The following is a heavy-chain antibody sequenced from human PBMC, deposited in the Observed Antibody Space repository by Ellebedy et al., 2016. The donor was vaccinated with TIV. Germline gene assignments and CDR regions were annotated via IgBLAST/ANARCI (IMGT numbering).Heavy chain of an antibody. CDR2: ITSSGSTI. CDR3: ARSFVIGGMVVGY. CDR1: GFTFSDFY. D-gene: IGHD2/OR15-2a*01. J-gene: IGHJ4*02. Sequence: GESLKISCAASGFTFSDFYMIWIRQAPGKGLKWVSYITSSGSTIYYADSVKGRFTISRDNAKNSLYLQMNSLRAEDTAVYYCARSFVIGGMVVGYWGQGTLVTVSS. V-gene: IGHV3-11*04.